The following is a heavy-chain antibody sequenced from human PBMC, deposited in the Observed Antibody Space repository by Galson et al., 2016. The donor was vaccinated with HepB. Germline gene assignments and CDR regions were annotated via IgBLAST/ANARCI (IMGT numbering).Heavy chain of an antibody. J-gene: IGHJ4*02. V-gene: IGHV3-23*01. CDR1: GFMYRNYA. Sequence: LRLSCAASGFMYRNYAMSWVRQAPGKGLEWVSVISGSGGTTFYADSVKGRFSISRDSSQNTLDLQMNGLRAEDTAIYYCVKVFNYLNGWIDQWGQGILVTVSS. CDR3: VKVFNYLNGWIDQ. CDR2: ISGSGGTT. D-gene: IGHD6-19*01.